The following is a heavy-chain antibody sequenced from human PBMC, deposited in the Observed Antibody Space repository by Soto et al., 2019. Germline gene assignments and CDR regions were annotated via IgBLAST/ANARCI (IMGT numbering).Heavy chain of an antibody. CDR2: ITTYNGNT. CDR3: ARVSDYGGNPGFY. J-gene: IGHJ4*02. V-gene: IGHV1-18*01. Sequence: QVQLVQSGAEVKKPGASVKVACKASGYTFTSYSITWVRQAPGQGLEWMGWITTYNGNTNYAQKFQGRVTMTTDTSTSTAYMELRSLRSDDTAVYYCARVSDYGGNPGFYWGQGTLVTVSS. CDR1: GYTFTSYS. D-gene: IGHD4-17*01.